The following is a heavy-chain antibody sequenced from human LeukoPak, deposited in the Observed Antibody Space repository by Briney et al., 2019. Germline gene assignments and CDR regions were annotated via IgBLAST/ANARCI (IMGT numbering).Heavy chain of an antibody. Sequence: SSETLSLTCTVSGGSISSSNYYWSWIRQHAGKGLEWIGRISTIGITNYNPSLNSRVTISIDTSKNQFSLKLSSVTAADTAVYYCARDGCGGSCFHYYYYYMDVWGKGTTVTISS. J-gene: IGHJ6*03. CDR1: GGSISSSNYY. CDR2: ISTIGIT. V-gene: IGHV4-61*02. D-gene: IGHD2-15*01. CDR3: ARDGCGGSCFHYYYYYMDV.